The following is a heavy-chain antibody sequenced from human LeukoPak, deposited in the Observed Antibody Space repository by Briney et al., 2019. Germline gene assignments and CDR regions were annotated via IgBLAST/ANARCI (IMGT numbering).Heavy chain of an antibody. CDR3: AHPTEYSSSWYGNWFDP. CDR1: GFTFSSYA. J-gene: IGHJ5*02. V-gene: IGHV3-23*01. D-gene: IGHD6-13*01. Sequence: GGSLRLSCAASGFTFSSYAMSWVRQAPGKGLEWVSAISGSGGSTYYADSVKGRFTISRDNSKNTLYLQMNSLRAEDMAVYYCAHPTEYSSSWYGNWFDPWGQGTLVTVSS. CDR2: ISGSGGST.